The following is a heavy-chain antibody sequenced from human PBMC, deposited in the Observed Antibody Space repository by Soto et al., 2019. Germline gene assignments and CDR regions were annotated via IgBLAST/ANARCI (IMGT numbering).Heavy chain of an antibody. CDR1: GFTFSGYW. J-gene: IGHJ4*01. Sequence: LRLSCAASGFTFSGYWMSWVRQAPGKGLEWVANIKQDGSEKYYVDSVKGRFTISRDNAKNSLYLQVNSLRAEDTAVYYCARGVDYWGQGTLVTVSS. CDR2: IKQDGSEK. V-gene: IGHV3-7*01. CDR3: ARGVDY.